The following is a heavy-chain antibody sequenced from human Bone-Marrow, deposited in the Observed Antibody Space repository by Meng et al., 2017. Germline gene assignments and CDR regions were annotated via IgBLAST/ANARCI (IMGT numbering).Heavy chain of an antibody. D-gene: IGHD3-22*01. CDR3: ASLRVGYYDSRRGPNDY. J-gene: IGHJ4*02. Sequence: GGSLRLSCAASGFTFSSYAMHWVRQAPGRGLEWVAVISYDGSNKYYADSVKGRFTISRDNSKNTLYLQMNSLRAEDTAVYYCASLRVGYYDSRRGPNDYWGQGARVTVSS. V-gene: IGHV3-30*04. CDR1: GFTFSSYA. CDR2: ISYDGSNK.